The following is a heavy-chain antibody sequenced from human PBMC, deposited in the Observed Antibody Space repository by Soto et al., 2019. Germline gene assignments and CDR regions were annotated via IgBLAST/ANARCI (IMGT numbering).Heavy chain of an antibody. Sequence: QVQLVESGGGVVQPGRSLRLSCAASGFTFSSYGMHWVRQAPGKGLEWVAVISYDGSNKYYADSVKGRFTISRDNSKNTRYLKMKSLRAEDTAVYYCAKGPNLAYYYGSGRGWFDPGGQGTLVTVSS. V-gene: IGHV3-30*18. CDR1: GFTFSSYG. CDR2: ISYDGSNK. J-gene: IGHJ5*02. CDR3: AKGPNLAYYYGSGRGWFDP. D-gene: IGHD3-10*01.